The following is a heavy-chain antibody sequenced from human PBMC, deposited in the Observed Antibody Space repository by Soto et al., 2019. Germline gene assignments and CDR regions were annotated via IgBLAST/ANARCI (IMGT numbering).Heavy chain of an antibody. Sequence: PGGSLRLSCAASGFTFSSYSMNWVRQAPGKGLEWVSYISSSSSTIYYADSVKGRFTISRDNAKNSLYLQMNSLRAEDTAVYYCARRADCSTTNCYGRYYFDYWGQGTLVTVSS. CDR1: GFTFSSYS. CDR3: ARRADCSTTNCYGRYYFDY. D-gene: IGHD2-2*01. CDR2: ISSSSSTI. V-gene: IGHV3-48*01. J-gene: IGHJ4*02.